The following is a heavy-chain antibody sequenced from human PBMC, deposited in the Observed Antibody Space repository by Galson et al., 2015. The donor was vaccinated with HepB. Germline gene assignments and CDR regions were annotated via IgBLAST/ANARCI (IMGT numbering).Heavy chain of an antibody. CDR2: LRGGGEST. D-gene: IGHD5-12*01. V-gene: IGHV3-23*01. CDR3: AKGVAPRITGPGF. CDR1: GFTFSDYT. J-gene: IGHJ4*02. Sequence: SLRLSCAASGFTFSDYTMSWVRQAPGKGLEWVARLRGGGESTQYADSVRGRFTISRDNSKSTLFLQMTSLRAEDTAVYYCAKGVAPRITGPGFWGQGTLVTVSS.